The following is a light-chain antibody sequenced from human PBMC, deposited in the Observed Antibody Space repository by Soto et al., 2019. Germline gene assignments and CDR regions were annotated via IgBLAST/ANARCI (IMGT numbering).Light chain of an antibody. Sequence: EIVLAQSPATLSLSPGERATLSCRASQSVSSYLAWDQQKPGQAPRILIYDASHRATGIPARFSGSGSGTDFTLTISSLEPEDFAVYYCQQRSNWPPITFAQGTRLEIK. CDR1: QSVSSY. CDR2: DAS. V-gene: IGKV3-11*01. CDR3: QQRSNWPPIT. J-gene: IGKJ5*01.